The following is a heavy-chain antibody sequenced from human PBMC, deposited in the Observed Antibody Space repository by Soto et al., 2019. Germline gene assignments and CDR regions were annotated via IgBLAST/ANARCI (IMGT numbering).Heavy chain of an antibody. D-gene: IGHD2-2*01. CDR1: GGSFSGYY. CDR3: GTDSSTYHGNPFDS. CDR2: MYYSGST. J-gene: IGHJ4*02. Sequence: SETLSLTCAVYGGSFSGYYWSWIRQPPGKGLEYIGYMYYSGSTHYNPSLKSRVTISVDTSKNQFSLELISVTAADTAVYYCGTDSSTYHGNPFDSWGQGTLVTVSS. V-gene: IGHV4-59*01.